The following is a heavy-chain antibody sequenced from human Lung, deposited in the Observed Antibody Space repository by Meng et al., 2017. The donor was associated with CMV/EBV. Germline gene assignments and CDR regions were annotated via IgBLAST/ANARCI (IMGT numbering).Heavy chain of an antibody. J-gene: IGHJ4*02. Sequence: GEXXTISCAASGFTFSTYSMNWVRQAPGKGLEWVSSISSSSSYIYYADSVKGRFTISRDNAKNSLYLQMNSLRAEDTAVYYCARDYYGSTDNDWGQGTLVTVSS. CDR1: GFTFSTYS. D-gene: IGHD4-23*01. CDR3: ARDYYGSTDND. CDR2: ISSSSSYI. V-gene: IGHV3-21*01.